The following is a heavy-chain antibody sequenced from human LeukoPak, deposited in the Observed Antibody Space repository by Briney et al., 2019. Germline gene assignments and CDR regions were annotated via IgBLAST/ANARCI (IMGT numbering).Heavy chain of an antibody. D-gene: IGHD6-13*01. CDR1: GYTFTGYY. Sequence: ASVKVSCKASGYTFTGYYMHWVRQAPGQGLEWMGWINPNSGGTNYAQKFQGRVTMTRDTSISTAYMELSSLRSEDTAVYYCASPTSDIKGIAAAGTDYWGQGTLVTVSS. J-gene: IGHJ4*02. V-gene: IGHV1-2*02. CDR2: INPNSGGT. CDR3: ASPTSDIKGIAAAGTDY.